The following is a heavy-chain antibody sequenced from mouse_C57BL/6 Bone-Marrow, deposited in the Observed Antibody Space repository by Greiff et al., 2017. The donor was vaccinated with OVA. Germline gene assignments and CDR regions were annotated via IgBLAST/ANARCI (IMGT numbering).Heavy chain of an antibody. CDR3: ARYYGNYY. Sequence: VQLKESGGGLVKPGGSLKLSCAASGFTFSSYAMSWVRQTPEKRLEWVSTISDGGSYTYYPDNVKGRFTISRDNAKNNLYLQMSHLKSEDTAMYYCARYYGNYYWGQGTLVTVSA. CDR2: ISDGGSYT. D-gene: IGHD2-1*01. V-gene: IGHV5-4*01. CDR1: GFTFSSYA. J-gene: IGHJ3*01.